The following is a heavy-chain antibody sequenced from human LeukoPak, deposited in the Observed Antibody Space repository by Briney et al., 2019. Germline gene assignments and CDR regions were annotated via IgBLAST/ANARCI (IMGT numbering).Heavy chain of an antibody. CDR2: ISSSSSYI. CDR3: ARGRSSGYDWDIYYYMDL. V-gene: IGHV3-21*01. CDR1: GFTFSSYS. J-gene: IGHJ6*03. D-gene: IGHD5-12*01. Sequence: PGGSLRLSCAASGFTFSSYSMNWVRQAPGKGLEWVSSISSSSSYIYYADSVKGRFTISRDNAKNSLYLQMNSLRAEDTAVYYCARGRSSGYDWDIYYYMDLWGKGTTVTISS.